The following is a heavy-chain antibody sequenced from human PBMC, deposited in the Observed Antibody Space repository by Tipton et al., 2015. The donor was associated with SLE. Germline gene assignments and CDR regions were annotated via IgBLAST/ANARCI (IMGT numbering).Heavy chain of an antibody. CDR3: AAGVISGANAVDY. CDR1: GFTFRSYA. CDR2: ISYDGTDK. J-gene: IGHJ4*02. Sequence: SLRLSCAASGFTFRSYAMHWVRQAPGKGLEWVAVISYDGTDKHYADSVKGRFIMSRDNSNNRVYLQILSLRGEDTAVYYYAAGVISGANAVDYWGQGTLVTVSS. V-gene: IGHV3-30*04. D-gene: IGHD1-26*01.